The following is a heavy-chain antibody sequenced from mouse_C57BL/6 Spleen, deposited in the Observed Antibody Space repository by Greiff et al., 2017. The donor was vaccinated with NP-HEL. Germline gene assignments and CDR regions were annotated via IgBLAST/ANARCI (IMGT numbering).Heavy chain of an antibody. CDR1: GYAFSSSW. CDR3: ASTTPNWYFDV. Sequence: VQLQESGPELVKPGASVKISCKASGYAFSSSWMNWVKQRPGKGLEWIGRIYPGDGDTTYNGKFKGKATLTADKSSSTAYIQLSSLTSEDSAVYFCASTTPNWYFDVWGTGTTVTVSS. J-gene: IGHJ1*03. D-gene: IGHD1-1*01. V-gene: IGHV1-82*01. CDR2: IYPGDGDT.